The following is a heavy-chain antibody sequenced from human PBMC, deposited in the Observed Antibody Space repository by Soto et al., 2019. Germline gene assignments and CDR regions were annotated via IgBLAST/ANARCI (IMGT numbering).Heavy chain of an antibody. CDR3: AKPESSYSWGSGPDD. J-gene: IGHJ4*02. Sequence: GGSLRLSCVVSGFTFSNYAMSWVRKTPGKGLEWVSGITSGGSTTCYADFVEGRFTISRDNSKNTLFLQMNSLRAEDTAVYYCAKPESSYSWGSGPDDRGQGTLVTVSS. D-gene: IGHD3-16*01. V-gene: IGHV3-23*01. CDR1: GFTFSNYA. CDR2: ITSGGSTT.